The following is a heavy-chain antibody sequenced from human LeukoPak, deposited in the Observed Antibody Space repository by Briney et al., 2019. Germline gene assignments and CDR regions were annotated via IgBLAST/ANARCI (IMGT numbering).Heavy chain of an antibody. CDR2: IRYDGSNK. J-gene: IGHJ3*02. D-gene: IGHD6-19*01. Sequence: GGSLRLSCAASGFTFSSYGMHWVRQAPGKGLEWVAFIRYDGSNKYYADSVKGRFTISRDNSKNTLCLQMNSLRAEDTAVYYCAKGIAVAVPYGGHAFDIWGQGTMVTVSS. CDR3: AKGIAVAVPYGGHAFDI. CDR1: GFTFSSYG. V-gene: IGHV3-30*02.